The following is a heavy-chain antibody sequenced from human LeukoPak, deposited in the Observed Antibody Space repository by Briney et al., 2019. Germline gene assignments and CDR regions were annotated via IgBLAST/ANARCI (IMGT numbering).Heavy chain of an antibody. Sequence: GGSLRLSCVASGFIFSDYSMDWVRQAPGKGLEWVSSISSSSAYIFYSDSVKGRFTISRDNAQSSLYLQMNSLRAGDTAVYYCASRDTAMVHDYWGQGTLVTVSS. V-gene: IGHV3-21*06. CDR3: ASRDTAMVHDY. CDR1: GFIFSDYS. J-gene: IGHJ4*02. D-gene: IGHD5-18*01. CDR2: ISSSSAYI.